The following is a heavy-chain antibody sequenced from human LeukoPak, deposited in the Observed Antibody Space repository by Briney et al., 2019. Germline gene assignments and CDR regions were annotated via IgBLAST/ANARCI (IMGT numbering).Heavy chain of an antibody. Sequence: GGSLRLSCAASGFTFSAAWMSWVRQAPGKGLEWVARIKSKTDGGTTDYAAPVKGGFTVSRDDSKNTLYLQMTSLKTEDTAVYYCTVAGTDYWGQGTLVTVSS. D-gene: IGHD1-1*01. CDR2: IKSKTDGGTT. CDR3: TVAGTDY. CDR1: GFTFSAAW. V-gene: IGHV3-15*01. J-gene: IGHJ4*02.